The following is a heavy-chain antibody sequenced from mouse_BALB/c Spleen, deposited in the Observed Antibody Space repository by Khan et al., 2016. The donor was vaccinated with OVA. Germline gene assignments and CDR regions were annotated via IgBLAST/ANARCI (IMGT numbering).Heavy chain of an antibody. CDR2: VNPNNGGT. V-gene: IGHV1-18*01. CDR1: GYSFTVYY. CDR3: VLGYDVLVY. D-gene: IGHD2-14*01. Sequence: MQLVESGPELVKPGASVNISCKASGYSFTVYYMHWVKKSHGKSLECIERVNPNNGGTSYNQKFKGKAILTVDKSSTTAYMELRRLTSEGAAVYYCVLGYDVLVYWGQGTLVTVSA. J-gene: IGHJ3*01.